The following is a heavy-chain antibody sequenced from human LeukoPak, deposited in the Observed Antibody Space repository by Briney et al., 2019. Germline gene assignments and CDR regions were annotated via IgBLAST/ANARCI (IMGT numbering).Heavy chain of an antibody. Sequence: GGSLRLSCAASGFTFSSYWMSWVRQAPGKGLEWVANIKQDGSEKYYVDSVKGRFTISRDNAKNSLYLQMNSLRAEDTAVYYCARLFDHYYDSSGYYFDDAFDIWGQGTMVTVSS. J-gene: IGHJ3*02. CDR3: ARLFDHYYDSSGYYFDDAFDI. V-gene: IGHV3-7*01. CDR1: GFTFSSYW. CDR2: IKQDGSEK. D-gene: IGHD3-22*01.